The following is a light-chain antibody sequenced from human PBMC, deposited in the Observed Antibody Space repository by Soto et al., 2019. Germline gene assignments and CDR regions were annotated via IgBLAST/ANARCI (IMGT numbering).Light chain of an antibody. Sequence: QSVLTQPPSASGTPGQRVTISCSGSSSNIGSSTVNWYKQLPGTAPKLLIYSNNQRPSGVPDRFSGSKSGTSASLAISGLQSEDEADYYSAAWDDSLNGRVFGGGTKLTVL. CDR1: SSNIGSST. J-gene: IGLJ3*02. V-gene: IGLV1-44*01. CDR3: AAWDDSLNGRV. CDR2: SNN.